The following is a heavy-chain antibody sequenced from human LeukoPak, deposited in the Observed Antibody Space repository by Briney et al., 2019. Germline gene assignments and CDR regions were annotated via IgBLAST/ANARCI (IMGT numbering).Heavy chain of an antibody. CDR2: ISRSGSTK. V-gene: IGHV3-11*01. CDR3: ARDFRDGYNSPEYYFHY. Sequence: PGGSLRLSCAASGFTFSDYNMRWIRQAPGKGLEWVSSISRSGSTKYYADSVKGRFTISRDNAKNSLFLQMNSLRAEDTAVYYCARDFRDGYNSPEYYFHYWGQGTLVTVSS. D-gene: IGHD5-24*01. CDR1: GFTFSDYN. J-gene: IGHJ4*02.